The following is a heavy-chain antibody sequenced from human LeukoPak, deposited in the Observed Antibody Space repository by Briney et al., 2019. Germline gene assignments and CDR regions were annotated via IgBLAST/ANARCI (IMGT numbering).Heavy chain of an antibody. D-gene: IGHD1-26*01. J-gene: IGHJ4*02. CDR1: GYGYIFTSYY. CDR2: INPNSGGT. Sequence: GASVKVSCKASGYGYIFTSYYMHWVRQAPGRGLEWMGWINPNSGGTNYAQKFQGRVTMTRDTSISTAYMELSRLRSDDTAVYYCARDGAMSYGVWELLPLDYWGQGTLVTVSS. V-gene: IGHV1-2*02. CDR3: ARDGAMSYGVWELLPLDY.